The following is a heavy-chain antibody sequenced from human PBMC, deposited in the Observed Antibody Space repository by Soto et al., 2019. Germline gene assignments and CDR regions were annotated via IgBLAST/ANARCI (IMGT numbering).Heavy chain of an antibody. D-gene: IGHD3-3*01. J-gene: IGHJ4*02. CDR2: IYHSGST. Sequence: SETLSLTCAVSGGSICSGGYSWSWIRQPPGKGLEWIGYIYHSGSTYYNPSLKSRVTISVDRSKNQFSLKLSSVTAADTAVYYCARASTIFGVGPFDYWGQGTLVTVSS. V-gene: IGHV4-30-2*01. CDR1: GGSICSGGYS. CDR3: ARASTIFGVGPFDY.